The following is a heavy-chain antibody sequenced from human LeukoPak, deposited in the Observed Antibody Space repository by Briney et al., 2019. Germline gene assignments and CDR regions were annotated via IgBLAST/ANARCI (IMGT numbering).Heavy chain of an antibody. J-gene: IGHJ4*02. D-gene: IGHD5-18*01. CDR2: IIPIFGTA. V-gene: IGHV1-69*13. Sequence: GASVKVSCKASGGTFSSYAISWVRQAPGQGLEWMGGIIPIFGTANYAQKFQGRVTITADESTSTAYMELSSLRSEDTAVYYCAAGLGRGYSYGYIFGYWGQGTLVTVSS. CDR1: GGTFSSYA. CDR3: AAGLGRGYSYGYIFGY.